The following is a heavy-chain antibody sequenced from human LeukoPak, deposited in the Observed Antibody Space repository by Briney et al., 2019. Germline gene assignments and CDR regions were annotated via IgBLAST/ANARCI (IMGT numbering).Heavy chain of an antibody. Sequence: SETLSLTCTVSGYSISSGYYWGWIRQPPGRGLKWIETIYHRGTTYYNPSLKSRVTISLDTSKNQFSLKVKSVTAADTAVYFCARVPSGYDPNWFDPWGQGTLVTVSS. D-gene: IGHD5-12*01. CDR1: GYSISSGYY. CDR3: ARVPSGYDPNWFDP. J-gene: IGHJ5*02. V-gene: IGHV4-38-2*02. CDR2: IYHRGTT.